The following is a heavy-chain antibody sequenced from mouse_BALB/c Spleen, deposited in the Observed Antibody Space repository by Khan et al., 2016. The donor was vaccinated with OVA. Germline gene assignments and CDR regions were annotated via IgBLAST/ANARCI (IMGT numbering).Heavy chain of an antibody. CDR2: ISYSGTT. Sequence: EVQLQESGPGLVKPSQSLSLTCTVTGYSITGNYAWNWIRQFPGNKLEWMGYISYSGTTSYNPSLKSRISITRDTSKNQFFLQLNSVTTEDTATYYCARGNYYGYAMDYWGQGTSVTVSS. V-gene: IGHV3-2*02. CDR3: ARGNYYGYAMDY. CDR1: GYSITGNYA. J-gene: IGHJ4*01. D-gene: IGHD1-1*01.